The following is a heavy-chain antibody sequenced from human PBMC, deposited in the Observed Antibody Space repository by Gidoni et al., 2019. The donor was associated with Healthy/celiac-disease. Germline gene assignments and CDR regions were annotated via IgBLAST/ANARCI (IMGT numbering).Heavy chain of an antibody. Sequence: QVQLQESGPGLVKPSETLSLTCTVSGGSISSYYWSWIRQPPGKGLEWIGYIYYSGSTNYNPSLKSRVTISVDTSKNQFSLKLSSVTAADTAVYYCARHVPTTVLMVYAMDWYFDLWGRGTLVTVSS. CDR1: GGSISSYY. D-gene: IGHD2-8*01. CDR3: ARHVPTTVLMVYAMDWYFDL. J-gene: IGHJ2*01. CDR2: IYYSGST. V-gene: IGHV4-59*08.